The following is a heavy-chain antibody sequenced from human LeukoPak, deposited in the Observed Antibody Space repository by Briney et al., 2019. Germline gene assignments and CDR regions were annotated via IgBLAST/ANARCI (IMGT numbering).Heavy chain of an antibody. D-gene: IGHD5-12*01. J-gene: IGHJ4*02. CDR2: ISGYNGNT. CDR1: GYTFSSYG. CDR3: ARSSLGTITAGPFDY. V-gene: IGHV1-18*01. Sequence: ASVTVSFKASGYTFSSYGIAWVRQAPGQGLEWMGWISGYNGNTNYAQKLQGRVSMTTDTSTTTAYMELRSLTSDDTALYYCARSSLGTITAGPFDYWGQGTLVTVSS.